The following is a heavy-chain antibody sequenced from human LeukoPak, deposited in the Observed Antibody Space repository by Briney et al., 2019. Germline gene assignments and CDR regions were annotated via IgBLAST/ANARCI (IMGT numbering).Heavy chain of an antibody. V-gene: IGHV4-38-2*02. CDR3: ARRTYYYDSSGYYLGTVVDY. CDR1: GFSISSGYY. D-gene: IGHD3-22*01. J-gene: IGHJ4*02. Sequence: SETLSLTCTVSGFSISSGYYWGWFRQPPGKGLEWIGSIYHSGSTYYNPSLKSRVTISVDTSKNQFSLKLSSVTAADTAVYYCARRTYYYDSSGYYLGTVVDYWGQGTLVTVSS. CDR2: IYHSGST.